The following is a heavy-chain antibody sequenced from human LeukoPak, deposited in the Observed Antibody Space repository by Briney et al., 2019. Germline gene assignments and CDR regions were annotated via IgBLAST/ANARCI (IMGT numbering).Heavy chain of an antibody. CDR1: GFTVSSNY. Sequence: PGGSLRLSCAASGFTVSSNYMSWVRQAPGKGLEWVSIIYSGGSTYYADSVKGRFTISRDNSKNTLYLQMNSLRAEDTAVYYCARRIVGATTNYYYYGMDVWGQGTTVTVSS. CDR2: IYSGGST. CDR3: ARRIVGATTNYYYYGMDV. V-gene: IGHV3-53*01. J-gene: IGHJ6*02. D-gene: IGHD1-26*01.